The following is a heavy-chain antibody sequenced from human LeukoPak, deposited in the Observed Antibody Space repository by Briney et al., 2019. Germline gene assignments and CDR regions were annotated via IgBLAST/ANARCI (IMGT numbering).Heavy chain of an antibody. J-gene: IGHJ4*02. Sequence: ASVKVSCKASGGTFSSYAISWVRQAPGQGLEWMGWISAYNGNTNYAQKLQGRVTMTTDTSTSTAYMELRSLRSDDTAVYYCARAPSAGTTVGYWGQGTLVTVSS. CDR3: ARAPSAGTTVGY. CDR1: GGTFSSYA. D-gene: IGHD1-7*01. V-gene: IGHV1-18*01. CDR2: ISAYNGNT.